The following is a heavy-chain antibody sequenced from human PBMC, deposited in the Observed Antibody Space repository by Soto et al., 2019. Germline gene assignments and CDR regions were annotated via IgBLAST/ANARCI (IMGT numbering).Heavy chain of an antibody. CDR3: ATHTSTGYWDC. CDR1: GYSFTTYW. CDR2: THPGNSES. J-gene: IGHJ4*02. V-gene: IGHV5-51*01. Sequence: PGESLKISCKGSGYSFTTYWIAWVRQMPGKGLEWMGLTHPGNSESRYSPSIQGQVTMSVDKSINTAFLQWSSLKASDSAMYYCATHTSTGYWDCWGQGTLVTVYS. D-gene: IGHD6-13*01.